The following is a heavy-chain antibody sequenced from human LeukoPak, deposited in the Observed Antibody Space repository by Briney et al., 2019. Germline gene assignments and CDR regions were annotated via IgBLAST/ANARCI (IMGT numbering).Heavy chain of an antibody. CDR3: ARASFRRGYCSGGSCLWAFDI. Sequence: KPSETLSLTCAVYGGSLSGYYWSWIRPPPGKGVGWIGEINHSGRTNYNPSLKSRVTISVDTSKNQFSLKLSSVTAADTAVYYCARASFRRGYCSGGSCLWAFDIWGQGTMVTVSS. D-gene: IGHD2-15*01. CDR1: GGSLSGYY. J-gene: IGHJ3*02. CDR2: INHSGRT. V-gene: IGHV4-34*01.